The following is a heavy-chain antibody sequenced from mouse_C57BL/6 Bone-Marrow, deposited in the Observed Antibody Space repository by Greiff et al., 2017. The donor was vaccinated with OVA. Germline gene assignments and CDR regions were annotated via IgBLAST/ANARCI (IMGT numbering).Heavy chain of an antibody. D-gene: IGHD2-3*01. Sequence: EVQRVESGPGLVKPSQSLSLTCSVTGYSITSGYYWNWIRQFPGNKLEWMGYISYDGSNNYNPSLKNRISITRDTSKNQFFLKLNSVTTEDTATYYCARKDGYYAMDYWGQGTSVTVSS. V-gene: IGHV3-6*01. CDR3: ARKDGYYAMDY. CDR2: ISYDGSN. J-gene: IGHJ4*01. CDR1: GYSITSGYY.